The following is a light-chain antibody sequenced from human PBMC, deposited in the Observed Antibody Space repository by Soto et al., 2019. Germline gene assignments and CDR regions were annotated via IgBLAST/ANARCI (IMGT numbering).Light chain of an antibody. Sequence: QSMLTQPPSVSAAPGQKVTISCSGSSSNIGNNYVSWYQQLPGTAPKLLIYDNNKRPSGIPDRFSGSRSGTSATLDITGLQTGDEADYYCGTWDSSLSAGVFGGGTKVTVL. V-gene: IGLV1-51*01. CDR2: DNN. CDR1: SSNIGNNY. CDR3: GTWDSSLSAGV. J-gene: IGLJ3*02.